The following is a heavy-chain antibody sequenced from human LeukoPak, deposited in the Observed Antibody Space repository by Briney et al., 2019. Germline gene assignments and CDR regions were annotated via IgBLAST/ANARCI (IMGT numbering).Heavy chain of an antibody. CDR2: IYPGDSDT. CDR1: GYSFTSYW. V-gene: IGHV5-51*01. D-gene: IGHD3-9*01. J-gene: IGHJ5*02. Sequence: GESLKISCKVSGYSFTSYWIGWVSQMPGKGLEWMGIIYPGDSDTRYSPSFQGQVTISADKSSSTAYLQWISLKDSDTAMYYCARGEDYYDILTGQGWFDPWGQGTLVTVSS. CDR3: ARGEDYYDILTGQGWFDP.